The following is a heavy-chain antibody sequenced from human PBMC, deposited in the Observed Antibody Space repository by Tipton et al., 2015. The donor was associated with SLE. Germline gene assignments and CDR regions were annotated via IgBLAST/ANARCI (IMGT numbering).Heavy chain of an antibody. CDR1: GGSISSGGYF. CDR3: ARDRDIVLEPVPIPPAFDI. V-gene: IGHV4-61*08. J-gene: IGHJ3*02. D-gene: IGHD2-2*02. Sequence: GLVKPSQTLSLTCSVSGGSISSGGYFWSWIRQHPGKGLEWIGYVYYSGSTNYNPSLKSRVTVSADTSKNQFSLKLSSVTAADTAVYYCARDRDIVLEPVPIPPAFDIWGQGTMVTVSS. CDR2: VYYSGST.